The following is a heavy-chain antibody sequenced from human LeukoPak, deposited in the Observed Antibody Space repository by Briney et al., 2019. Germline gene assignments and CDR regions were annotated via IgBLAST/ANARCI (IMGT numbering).Heavy chain of an antibody. CDR2: INPNSGGT. J-gene: IGHJ4*02. CDR3: ARVGSSGYEPNLNFDC. Sequence: ASVKVSCKASGYTFTGYYMHWVRQAPGQGLEWMGWINPNSGGTNYAQKFQGRVTMTRDTSISTAYMELSRLRSDDTAVYYCARVGSSGYEPNLNFDCWGQGTLVTVSS. CDR1: GYTFTGYY. V-gene: IGHV1-2*02. D-gene: IGHD3-22*01.